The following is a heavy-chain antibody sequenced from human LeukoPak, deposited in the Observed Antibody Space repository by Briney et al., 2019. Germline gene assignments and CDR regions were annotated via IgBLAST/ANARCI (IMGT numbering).Heavy chain of an antibody. CDR2: INHNAETI. Sequence: GGSLRLSCAASGFTFSSYVMSWVRQAPGEGLEWVSYINHNAETIYYADSVKGRFTISRDNAKNSLYLQMDSLRAEDTAVYYCARRTIAALDYWGQGTLVTVPS. CDR3: ARRTIAALDY. V-gene: IGHV3-48*03. J-gene: IGHJ4*02. D-gene: IGHD6-6*01. CDR1: GFTFSSYV.